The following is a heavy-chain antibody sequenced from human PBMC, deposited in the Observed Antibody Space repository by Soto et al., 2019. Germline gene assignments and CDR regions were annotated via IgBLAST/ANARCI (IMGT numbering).Heavy chain of an antibody. Sequence: SVKVSCKASGGTFSSYTISWVRQAPGQGLEWMGRIIPILGIANYAQKFQGRVTITADKSTSTAYMELNSLRAEDTAVYYCARRHFYGTGSDMDVWGQGTTLTVSS. CDR3: ARRHFYGTGSDMDV. J-gene: IGHJ6*02. CDR1: GGTFSSYT. V-gene: IGHV1-69*02. CDR2: IIPILGIA. D-gene: IGHD3-10*01.